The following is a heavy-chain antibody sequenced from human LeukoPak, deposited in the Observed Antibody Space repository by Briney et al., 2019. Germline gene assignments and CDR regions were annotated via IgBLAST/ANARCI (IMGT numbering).Heavy chain of an antibody. V-gene: IGHV1-18*01. J-gene: IGHJ3*02. CDR3: ARDYILPLETDNGDGFAI. D-gene: IGHD3-3*02. Sequence: DSVKLSCKASGYTFGQYSISWVRQAPGKGFEWMGGVTPSHTTRVYAQEFQGRVTMTADTNTNTVSMELRSLRFDDTAVYFCARDYILPLETDNGDGFAIWGQGTVVTVSS. CDR1: GYTFGQYS. CDR2: VTPSHTTR.